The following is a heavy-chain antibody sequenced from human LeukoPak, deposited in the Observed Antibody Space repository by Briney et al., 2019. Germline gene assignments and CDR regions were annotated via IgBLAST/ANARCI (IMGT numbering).Heavy chain of an antibody. Sequence: SVKVSCKASGGTFSSYAISWVRQAPGQGLEWMGGIIPIFGTANYAQKFQGRDTITADESTSTAYMELSSLRSEDTAVYYCARGGIGVVVPAAIHSRAFDIWGQGTMVTVSS. CDR1: GGTFSSYA. D-gene: IGHD2-2*01. CDR2: IIPIFGTA. V-gene: IGHV1-69*13. CDR3: ARGGIGVVVPAAIHSRAFDI. J-gene: IGHJ3*02.